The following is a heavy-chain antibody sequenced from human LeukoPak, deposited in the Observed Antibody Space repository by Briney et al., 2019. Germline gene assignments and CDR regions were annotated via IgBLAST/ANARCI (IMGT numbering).Heavy chain of an antibody. Sequence: PSETLSLTCTVSGGSISSYYWSWIRQPPGKGLEWIGYIYYSGSTNYNPSLKSRVTISVDTSKNQFSLKLSSVTAADTAVYYCARVGDYNWNYFDYWGQGTLDTVSS. D-gene: IGHD1-20*01. V-gene: IGHV4-59*01. CDR2: IYYSGST. J-gene: IGHJ4*02. CDR1: GGSISSYY. CDR3: ARVGDYNWNYFDY.